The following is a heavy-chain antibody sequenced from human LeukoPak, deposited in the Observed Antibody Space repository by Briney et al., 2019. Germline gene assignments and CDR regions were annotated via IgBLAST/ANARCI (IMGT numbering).Heavy chain of an antibody. CDR1: GASISSYY. CDR2: IYYSGST. Sequence: PSETLSLTCTVSGASISSYYWSWIRQPPGKGLEWIGYIYYSGSTNYNPSLKSRVTISVDTSKNQFSLKLSSVTAADTAVYYCARETKTYYFESSAYYPYYFDSWGQGTLVTVSS. V-gene: IGHV4-59*12. D-gene: IGHD3-22*01. J-gene: IGHJ4*02. CDR3: ARETKTYYFESSAYYPYYFDS.